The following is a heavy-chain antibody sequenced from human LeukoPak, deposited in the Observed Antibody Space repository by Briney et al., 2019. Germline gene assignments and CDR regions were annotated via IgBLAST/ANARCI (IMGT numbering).Heavy chain of an antibody. CDR1: GFTFSSYA. Sequence: GGSLRLSCAASGFTFSSYAMTWVRQAPRKGLEWVSGISGSGGSTYYADSVKGRFTISRDNSKSTLYLQMNSLRAEDTAVYYCAKESAHFDYWGQGTLVTVSS. CDR2: ISGSGGST. V-gene: IGHV3-23*01. J-gene: IGHJ4*02. CDR3: AKESAHFDY.